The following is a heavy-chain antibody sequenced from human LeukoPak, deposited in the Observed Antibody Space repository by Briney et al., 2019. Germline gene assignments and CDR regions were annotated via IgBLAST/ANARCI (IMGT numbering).Heavy chain of an antibody. Sequence: GASVKVSCKASGYTFTGYYMHWVRQAPGQGLEWMGWINPNSGGTNYAQKFQGRVTMTRDTSISTAYMELSRLRSDDTAVYYCARDPRYCSSTSCSGYYYGMDVWGQGTTVTVSS. CDR1: GYTFTGYY. CDR2: INPNSGGT. J-gene: IGHJ6*02. V-gene: IGHV1-2*02. D-gene: IGHD2-2*01. CDR3: ARDPRYCSSTSCSGYYYGMDV.